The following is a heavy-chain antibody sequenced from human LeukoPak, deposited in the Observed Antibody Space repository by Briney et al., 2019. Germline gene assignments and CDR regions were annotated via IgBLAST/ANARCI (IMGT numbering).Heavy chain of an antibody. Sequence: GGSLRLSCAASGFTLSSYAMSWVRQAPGKGLEWVSTISGSGTGTYYADSVKGRFTISRDNSLQMNSLRADDTAVYYCAKGGYSSGWRNYFDYWGQGTLVTVPS. V-gene: IGHV3-23*01. CDR2: ISGSGTGT. J-gene: IGHJ4*02. D-gene: IGHD6-19*01. CDR1: GFTLSSYA. CDR3: AKGGYSSGWRNYFDY.